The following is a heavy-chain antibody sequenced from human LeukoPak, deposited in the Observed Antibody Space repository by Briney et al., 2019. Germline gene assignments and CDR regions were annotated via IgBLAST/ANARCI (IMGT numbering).Heavy chain of an antibody. CDR1: GFTFSNYW. CDR3: ARDIYDILTEDAFDI. D-gene: IGHD3-9*01. J-gene: IGHJ3*02. V-gene: IGHV3-21*01. CDR2: ISSSSSYI. Sequence: GGSLRLSCAASGFTFSNYWMSWVRQAPGKGLEWVSSISSSSSYIYYADSVKGRFTISRDNAKNSLYLQMNSLRAEDTAVYYCARDIYDILTEDAFDIWGQGTMVTVSS.